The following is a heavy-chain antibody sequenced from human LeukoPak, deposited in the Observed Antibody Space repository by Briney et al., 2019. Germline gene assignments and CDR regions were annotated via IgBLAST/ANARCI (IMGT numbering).Heavy chain of an antibody. CDR2: IYYSGST. Sequence: SETLSLTCTVSGGSISSYYWSWIRQPPGKGLEWIGYIYYSGSTNYNPSLKSRVTISVDTSKNQFSLKLSSVTAADTAVYYCARRGDAPNYYYYGMDVWGQGTTVTVSS. V-gene: IGHV4-59*08. J-gene: IGHJ6*02. CDR3: ARRGDAPNYYYYGMDV. CDR1: GGSISSYY. D-gene: IGHD3-10*01.